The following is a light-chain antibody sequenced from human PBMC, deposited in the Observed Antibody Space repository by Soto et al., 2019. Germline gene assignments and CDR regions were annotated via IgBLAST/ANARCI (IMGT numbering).Light chain of an antibody. J-gene: IGKJ2*01. Sequence: IVMTQSPATLSVSPGERATLSCRASQNIYSNVAWYQQRPGQAPRLLIYRASTRAPGIPARFSGSGSGTEFTLTISSLQAEDVAVYYCQQYYSTPYTFGQGTKLEIK. CDR2: RAS. CDR1: QNIYSN. CDR3: QQYYSTPYT. V-gene: IGKV3-15*01.